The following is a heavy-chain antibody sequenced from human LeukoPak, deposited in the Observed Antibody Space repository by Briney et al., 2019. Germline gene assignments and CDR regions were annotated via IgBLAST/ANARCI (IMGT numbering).Heavy chain of an antibody. Sequence: PGGSLRLSCAASGFTFSDYYMSWIRQAPGKGLGWVSYISSSGSTIYYADSVKGRFTISRDNAKNSLYLQMNSLRAEDTAVYYCARGTRMIVFYYFDYWGQGTLVTVSS. CDR2: ISSSGSTI. V-gene: IGHV3-11*01. CDR1: GFTFSDYY. CDR3: ARGTRMIVFYYFDY. J-gene: IGHJ4*02. D-gene: IGHD3-22*01.